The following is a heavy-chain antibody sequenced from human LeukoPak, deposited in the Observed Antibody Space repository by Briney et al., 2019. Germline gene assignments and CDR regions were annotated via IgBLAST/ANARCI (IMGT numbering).Heavy chain of an antibody. J-gene: IGHJ6*03. D-gene: IGHD5-12*01. Sequence: SETLSLTCNVSGGSISSSSYYWGWIRQPPGKGLEWIGSIYYSGSTYYNPSLKSRVTISVDTSKNQFSLKLSSVTAADTAVYYCARLSGYGLHYYYHMGVWGKGTTVTVSS. CDR2: IYYSGST. V-gene: IGHV4-39*07. CDR1: GGSISSSSYY. CDR3: ARLSGYGLHYYYHMGV.